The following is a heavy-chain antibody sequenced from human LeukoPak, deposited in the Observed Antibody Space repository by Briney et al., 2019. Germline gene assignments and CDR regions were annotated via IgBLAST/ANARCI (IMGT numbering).Heavy chain of an antibody. J-gene: IGHJ4*02. CDR1: GFAFSNYW. CDR3: ARARTSTSSAGSCYSN. CDR2: IKQDESEK. D-gene: IGHD2-15*01. Sequence: GGSLRLSCAASGFAFSNYWMTWVRQAPGKGLEWVANIKQDESEKYYVDSVKVRFTISRDNAQNSLYLQMNSLTVEDTAVYYCARARTSTSSAGSCYSNWGQGTLVTVSS. V-gene: IGHV3-7*01.